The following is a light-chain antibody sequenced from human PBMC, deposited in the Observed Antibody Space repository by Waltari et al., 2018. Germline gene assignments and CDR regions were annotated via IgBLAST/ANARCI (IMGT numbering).Light chain of an antibody. CDR1: KGISSY. V-gene: IGKV1-9*01. CDR2: AAS. J-gene: IGKJ4*01. Sequence: DIQLTQSPSFLSASVGDRVTITCRASKGISSYLAWYQQKPGKAPNLLIYAASTLQSGVPSRFSGSGSGTEFTLTISSLQPEDFATYYCQHLNNYPLTFGGGTKVEIK. CDR3: QHLNNYPLT.